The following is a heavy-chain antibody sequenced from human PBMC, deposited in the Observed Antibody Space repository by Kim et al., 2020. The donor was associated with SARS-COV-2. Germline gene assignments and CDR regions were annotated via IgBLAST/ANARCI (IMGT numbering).Heavy chain of an antibody. Sequence: SLKSRVTISVDTSKNQFSLKLSSVTAADTAVYYCARHLRYSYGTGYYFDYWGQGTLVTVSS. V-gene: IGHV4-39*01. D-gene: IGHD5-18*01. J-gene: IGHJ4*02. CDR3: ARHLRYSYGTGYYFDY.